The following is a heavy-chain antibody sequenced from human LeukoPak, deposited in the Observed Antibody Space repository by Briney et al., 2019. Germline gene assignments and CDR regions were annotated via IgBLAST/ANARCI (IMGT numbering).Heavy chain of an antibody. Sequence: SETLSLTCTVSGGSIINGGYYWGWIRQPPGKGLEWIGSVYYSGNTYYNPSLKSRVTISVDTSKTQFSLKLRSVTAADTAMYYCARQGYADFSSRPFDYWGQGTLVTVSS. CDR2: VYYSGNT. CDR3: ARQGYADFSSRPFDY. V-gene: IGHV4-39*01. J-gene: IGHJ4*02. CDR1: GGSIINGGYY. D-gene: IGHD4-17*01.